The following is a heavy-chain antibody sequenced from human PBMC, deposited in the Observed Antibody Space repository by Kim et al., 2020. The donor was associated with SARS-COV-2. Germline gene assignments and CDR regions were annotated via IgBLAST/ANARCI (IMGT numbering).Heavy chain of an antibody. Sequence: VDSGKGRFTISRDNAKNALYLQMNSLRAEDTAVYYCARAAGDYYPYYFDYWGQGTLVTVSS. V-gene: IGHV3-7*01. CDR3: ARAAGDYYPYYFDY. J-gene: IGHJ4*02. D-gene: IGHD4-17*01.